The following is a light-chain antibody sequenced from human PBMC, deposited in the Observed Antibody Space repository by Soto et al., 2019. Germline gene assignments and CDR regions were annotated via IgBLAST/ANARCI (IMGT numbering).Light chain of an antibody. CDR2: DTS. CDR1: QGIGDT. V-gene: IGKV3-15*01. Sequence: EIVMTQSPATLSLSPGEGATLSCRASQGIGDTLAWYQQKPGQTPRLLIYDTSIRATGVPARFSGSRSGAEFPLTISSLQSEDFAVYYCQHYVTWPLTFGGGTKVE. J-gene: IGKJ4*01. CDR3: QHYVTWPLT.